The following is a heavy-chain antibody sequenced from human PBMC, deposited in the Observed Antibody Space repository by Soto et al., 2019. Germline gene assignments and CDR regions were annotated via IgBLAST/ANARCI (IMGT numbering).Heavy chain of an antibody. CDR2: VIPIFGTA. V-gene: IGHV1-69*06. Sequence: SVKVSCKASGGTFSSYAISWVRQAPGQGLEWMGGVIPIFGTAIYAQKFQGRVTITADKSTSTAYMELSSLRSEDTAVYYCARGVSGYYDFWSGYLDSWGQGTLVTVSS. CDR3: ARGVSGYYDFWSGYLDS. D-gene: IGHD3-3*01. CDR1: GGTFSSYA. J-gene: IGHJ5*01.